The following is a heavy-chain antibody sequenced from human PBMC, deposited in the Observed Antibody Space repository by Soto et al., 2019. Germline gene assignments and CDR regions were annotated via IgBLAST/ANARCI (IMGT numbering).Heavy chain of an antibody. CDR3: ATGGTMVRGAKYYYYYGMDV. V-gene: IGHV4-59*01. Sequence: SETLSLTCTVSGASISGFYWSWIRKSAGKGLEWIGYIYYSGSTNYNPSLKSRVTISVDTSKNQFSLKLSSVTAADTAVYYCATGGTMVRGAKYYYYYGMDVWGQGTTVTVSS. CDR2: IYYSGST. CDR1: GASISGFY. J-gene: IGHJ6*02. D-gene: IGHD3-10*01.